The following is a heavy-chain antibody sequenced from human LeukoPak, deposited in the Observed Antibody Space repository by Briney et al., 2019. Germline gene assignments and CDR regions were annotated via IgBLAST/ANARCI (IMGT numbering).Heavy chain of an antibody. CDR3: AKDRHGSGSYYNENPYLHYYYMDV. CDR2: ISWDGGST. CDR1: GFTFDDYA. J-gene: IGHJ6*03. V-gene: IGHV3-43D*03. Sequence: PGGSLRLSCAASGFTFDDYAMHWVRQAPGKGLEWVSLISWDGGSTYYADSVKGRFTISRDNSKNSLYLQMNSLRAEDTALYYCAKDRHGSGSYYNENPYLHYYYMDVWGKGTTVTVSS. D-gene: IGHD3-10*01.